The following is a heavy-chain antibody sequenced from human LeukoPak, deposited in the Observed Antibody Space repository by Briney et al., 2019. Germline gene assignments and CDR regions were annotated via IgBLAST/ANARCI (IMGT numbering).Heavy chain of an antibody. CDR2: ISSNGGST. CDR3: VKERCGGVSWFDP. V-gene: IGHV3-64D*06. CDR1: GLTLSDLF. D-gene: IGHD3-16*01. Sequence: GGSLPHLCSVSGLTLSDLFMHWVRQTPEKGLRYVSAISSNGGSTYYADSVKDRFTISRDNPKNTLFLQMSGLTTDDTAVYYCVKERCGGVSWFDPWGQGTLVTVSS. J-gene: IGHJ5*02.